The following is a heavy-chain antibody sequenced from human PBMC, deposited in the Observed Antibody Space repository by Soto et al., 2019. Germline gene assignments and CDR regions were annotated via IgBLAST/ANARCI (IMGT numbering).Heavy chain of an antibody. Sequence: QVQLVQSGAEVKKPGSSVKVSCKASGGTFSSYTISWVRQAPGQGLEWMGRIIPILGIANYAQKFQGRVTITAAKSTSTAYMELSSLRSEDTAVYYCARDTRDVVVPAAMPYYYYYMDVWGKGTTVTVSS. J-gene: IGHJ6*03. D-gene: IGHD2-2*01. CDR3: ARDTRDVVVPAAMPYYYYYMDV. CDR1: GGTFSSYT. CDR2: IIPILGIA. V-gene: IGHV1-69*08.